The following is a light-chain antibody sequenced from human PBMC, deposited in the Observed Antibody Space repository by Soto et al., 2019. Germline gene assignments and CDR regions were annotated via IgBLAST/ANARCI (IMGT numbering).Light chain of an antibody. J-gene: IGKJ2*01. V-gene: IGKV3-20*01. Sequence: EIVLTQSPGTLSLSPGERATLSCRASQSVSSSYLAWYQQKPGQAPRLLIYGASSKATGIPDRFSGSRSGTDFTITISRLEPEDFAVYYCQQYGSSPYTFGQGTKLEIK. CDR2: GAS. CDR3: QQYGSSPYT. CDR1: QSVSSSY.